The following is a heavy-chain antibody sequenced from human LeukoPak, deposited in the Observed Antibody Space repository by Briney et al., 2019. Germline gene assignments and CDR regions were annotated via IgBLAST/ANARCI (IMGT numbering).Heavy chain of an antibody. V-gene: IGHV1-45*02. Sequence: ASEKVSCKASGYTFTYRYLHWVRQAPGQALEWMGWITPFNGNTNYAQKFQDRVTITRDRSMSTAYMELSSLRSEDTAMYYCATAGYYYDSSGYSRMDVWGKGTTVTVSS. J-gene: IGHJ6*03. CDR1: GYTFTYRY. CDR2: ITPFNGNT. D-gene: IGHD3-22*01. CDR3: ATAGYYYDSSGYSRMDV.